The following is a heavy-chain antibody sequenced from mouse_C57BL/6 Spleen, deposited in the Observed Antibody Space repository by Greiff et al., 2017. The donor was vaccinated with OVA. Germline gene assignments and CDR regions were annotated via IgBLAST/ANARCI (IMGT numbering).Heavy chain of an antibody. V-gene: IGHV1-61*01. D-gene: IGHD1-1*01. CDR3: ARSHGSSSWFAD. CDR1: GYTFTSYW. CDR2: IYPSDSET. J-gene: IGHJ3*01. Sequence: QVQLQQPWAELVRPGSSVKLSCKASGYTFTSYWMDWVKQRPGHGLEWIGNIYPSDSETHYNQKFKDKATLTVDKSSSTAYMQLSSLTSEDSADYYCARSHGSSSWFADWGQGTLVTVAA.